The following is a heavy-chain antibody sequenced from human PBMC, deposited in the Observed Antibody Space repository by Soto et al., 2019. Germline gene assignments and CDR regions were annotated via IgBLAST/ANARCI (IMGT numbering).Heavy chain of an antibody. CDR2: IIPIFGTA. D-gene: IGHD1-26*01. CDR3: ARGSGFGRYSKVYYYGMGV. CDR1: GGTFSSYA. Sequence: QVQLVQSGAEVKKPGSSVKVSCKASGGTFSSYAISWVRQAPGQWLEWMGGIIPIFGTANYAQKFQGRVTITADKSTSTAHLELSSLRSEDTAVYYCARGSGFGRYSKVYYYGMGVWGQGTTVTVSS. V-gene: IGHV1-69*06. J-gene: IGHJ6*02.